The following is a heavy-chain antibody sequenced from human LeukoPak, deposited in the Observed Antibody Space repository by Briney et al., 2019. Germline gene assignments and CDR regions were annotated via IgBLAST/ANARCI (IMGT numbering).Heavy chain of an antibody. D-gene: IGHD3-22*01. CDR2: IYYSGST. J-gene: IGHJ5*02. CDR1: GGSISSGGYY. V-gene: IGHV4-31*03. Sequence: SETLSLTCTVSGGSISSGGYYWSWIRQHPGKGLEWIGYIYYSGSTYYNPSLKSRVTISVNTSKNQFSLKLSSVTAADTAVYYCARGYYDSSGYTLNWFDPWGQGTLVTVSS. CDR3: ARGYYDSSGYTLNWFDP.